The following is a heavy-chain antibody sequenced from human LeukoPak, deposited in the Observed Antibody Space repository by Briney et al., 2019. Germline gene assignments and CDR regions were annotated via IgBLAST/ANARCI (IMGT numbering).Heavy chain of an antibody. CDR1: GGSFSGYY. D-gene: IGHD3-22*01. Sequence: SETLSLTCAIYGGSFSGYYWSWIRQPPGKGLEWIGEINHSGSTNYNPSLKSRVTISVDTSKNQFSLKLSSVTAADTAVYYCARTPFDYYDSSGYYAIDYWGQGTLVTVSS. CDR2: INHSGST. V-gene: IGHV4-34*01. CDR3: ARTPFDYYDSSGYYAIDY. J-gene: IGHJ4*02.